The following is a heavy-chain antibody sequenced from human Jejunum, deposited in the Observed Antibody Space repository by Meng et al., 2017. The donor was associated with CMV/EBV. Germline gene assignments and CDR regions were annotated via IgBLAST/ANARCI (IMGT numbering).Heavy chain of an antibody. D-gene: IGHD6-19*01. V-gene: IGHV3-23*01. J-gene: IGHJ4*02. CDR3: AKGWGQWLVECYFDN. CDR2: INWSGGDT. Sequence: SGFTFSNSAMNWVRQAPGKGLEWVSSINWSGGDTFFAVSVRGRFTISRDNSQNTVYLQMNNLRAEDTALYYCAKGWGQWLVECYFDNWGQGTLVTVSS. CDR1: GFTFSNSA.